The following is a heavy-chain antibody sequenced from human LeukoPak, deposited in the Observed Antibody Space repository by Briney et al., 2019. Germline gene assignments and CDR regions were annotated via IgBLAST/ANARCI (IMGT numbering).Heavy chain of an antibody. Sequence: GGSLRLSCVASGFTFSRHGMQWVRQAPGKGPEWVAVISHDGTVKHYSDSVKGRFSISRDSSDNTLFLQMNSLRAEDTAVYYCAKGAVGKSESSGYPPHFDYWGQGTLVTVSS. D-gene: IGHD3-22*01. CDR2: ISHDGTVK. J-gene: IGHJ4*02. CDR3: AKGAVGKSESSGYPPHFDY. CDR1: GFTFSRHG. V-gene: IGHV3-30*18.